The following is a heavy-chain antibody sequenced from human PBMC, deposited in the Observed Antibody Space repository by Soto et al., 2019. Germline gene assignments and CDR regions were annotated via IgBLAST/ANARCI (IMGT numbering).Heavy chain of an antibody. CDR2: ISSSGSTI. Sequence: GGSLRLSCAASGFTFSSYEMNWVRQAPGKGLEWVSYISSSGSTIYYADSVKGRFTISRDNAKNSLYLQMNSLRAEDTAVYYCARLGVDYYDSSGYPDYWGQGTLVTVSS. CDR1: GFTFSSYE. D-gene: IGHD3-22*01. CDR3: ARLGVDYYDSSGYPDY. V-gene: IGHV3-48*03. J-gene: IGHJ4*02.